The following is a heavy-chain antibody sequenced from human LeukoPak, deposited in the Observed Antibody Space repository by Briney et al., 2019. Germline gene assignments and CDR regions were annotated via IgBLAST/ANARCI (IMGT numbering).Heavy chain of an antibody. J-gene: IGHJ4*02. CDR2: ISAYNGNT. CDR3: ARVVEEWLVDY. CDR1: GYTFTSYG. D-gene: IGHD6-19*01. V-gene: IGHV1-18*01. Sequence: VASVKVSCKASGYTFTSYGISWVRQAPGQGLEWMGWISAYNGNTNYAQKLQGRVTMTTDISTSTAYMELRSLRSDDTAVYYCARVVEEWLVDYWGQGTLVTVSS.